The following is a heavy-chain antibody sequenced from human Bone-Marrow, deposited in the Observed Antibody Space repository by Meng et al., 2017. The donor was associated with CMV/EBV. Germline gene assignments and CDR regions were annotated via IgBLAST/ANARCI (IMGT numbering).Heavy chain of an antibody. V-gene: IGHV3-30*04. CDR1: GFTFSSYA. J-gene: IGHJ3*02. D-gene: IGHD3-3*01. CDR3: ARDQSEWLNAFDI. Sequence: GESLKISCAASGFTFSSYAMHWVRQAPGKGLEWVAVISYDGSNKYYADSVKGRFTISRDNSKNTLYLQMNSLRAEDTAVYYCARDQSEWLNAFDIWGQEKMVTVAS. CDR2: ISYDGSNK.